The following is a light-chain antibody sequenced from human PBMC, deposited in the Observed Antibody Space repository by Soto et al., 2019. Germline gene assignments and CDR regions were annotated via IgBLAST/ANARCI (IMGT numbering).Light chain of an antibody. CDR3: QQYDSTPLHT. Sequence: EIVLTQSPGTLSLSPGERATLSCRASQSVSRNYLAWYRQKSGQAPRLLIYGATSRATGIPDRFSGSGSGTDFTLTISRLEPEDFAVYYCQQYDSTPLHTFGRGTKVEIK. V-gene: IGKV3-20*01. J-gene: IGKJ4*01. CDR2: GAT. CDR1: QSVSRNY.